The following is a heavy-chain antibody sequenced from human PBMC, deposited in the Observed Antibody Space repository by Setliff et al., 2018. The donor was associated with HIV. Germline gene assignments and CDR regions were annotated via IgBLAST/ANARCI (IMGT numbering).Heavy chain of an antibody. CDR1: GYNFTDYD. CDR3: ARGTAPRPASVLEFLEWLFPNWFDP. V-gene: IGHV1-8*02. CDR2: MNPNNGNT. D-gene: IGHD3-3*02. Sequence: ASVKVSCKASGYNFTDYDISWVRQATGQGLEWMGWMNPNNGNTGYAEKFQGRVTMTRDTSISTAYMELSSLRSDDTAVYYCARGTAPRPASVLEFLEWLFPNWFDPWGQGTLVTVSS. J-gene: IGHJ5*02.